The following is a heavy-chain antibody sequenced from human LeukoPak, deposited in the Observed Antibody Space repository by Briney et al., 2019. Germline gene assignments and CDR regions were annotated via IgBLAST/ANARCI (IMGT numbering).Heavy chain of an antibody. CDR3: AREGGITMVRGVIIVSTEPFDI. Sequence: PGGSLRLSCAASGFTFSSYSMNWVRQAPGKGLEWVANIKQDGSEKYYVDSVKGRFTISRDNAKNSLYLQMNSLRAEDTAVYYCAREGGITMVRGVIIVSTEPFDIWGQGTMVTVSS. CDR2: IKQDGSEK. J-gene: IGHJ3*02. D-gene: IGHD3-10*01. CDR1: GFTFSSYS. V-gene: IGHV3-7*01.